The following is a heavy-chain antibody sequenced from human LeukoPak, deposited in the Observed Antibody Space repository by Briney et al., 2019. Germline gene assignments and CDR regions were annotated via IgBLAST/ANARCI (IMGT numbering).Heavy chain of an antibody. V-gene: IGHV4-59*05. J-gene: IGHJ4*02. CDR2: IFNSGTT. CDR3: ARGYHDFWSGYYYNSYFDY. Sequence: SETLSLTCTVSGGSISGYYWSWIRQPAGKRLEWIGRIFNSGTTYHNPSLMSRVTTSVDTSKNQFSLRLSSVTAADTAVYYCARGYHDFWSGYYYNSYFDYWGQGALVTVSS. D-gene: IGHD3-3*01. CDR1: GGSISGYY.